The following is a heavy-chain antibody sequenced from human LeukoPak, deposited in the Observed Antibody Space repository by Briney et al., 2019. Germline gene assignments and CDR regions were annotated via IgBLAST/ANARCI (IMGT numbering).Heavy chain of an antibody. CDR2: INSDGSTT. V-gene: IGHV3-74*01. D-gene: IGHD2-15*01. J-gene: IGHJ4*02. CDR3: ATVNVPATSY. CDR1: GFNFSSYW. Sequence: PGGSLRLSCAASGFNFSSYWMHWVRQAPGKGLVWVSRINSDGSTTNYADSVKGRFTISRDNAKNTLYLEMNSLRDEDTAMSYCATVNVPATSYWGQGTLVTVSS.